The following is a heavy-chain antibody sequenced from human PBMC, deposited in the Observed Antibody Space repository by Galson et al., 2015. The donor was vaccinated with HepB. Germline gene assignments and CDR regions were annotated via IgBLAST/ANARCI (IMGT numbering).Heavy chain of an antibody. J-gene: IGHJ4*02. V-gene: IGHV5-10-1*01. CDR3: ARAREEYTSSSGLSL. CDR2: IDPGDSYS. CDR1: GYTFTNYW. D-gene: IGHD6-6*01. Sequence: QSGAEVKKPGESLRISCKGSGYTFTNYWITWVRQVPGKGLEWMGRIDPGDSYSNHNPSFEGHVTMSVDKSIDTAYLQWSSLRSDDTAMYYCARAREEYTSSSGLSLWGQGTLVTVSP.